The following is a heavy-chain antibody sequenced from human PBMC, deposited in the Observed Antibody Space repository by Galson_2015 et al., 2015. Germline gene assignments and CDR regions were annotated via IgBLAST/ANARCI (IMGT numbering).Heavy chain of an antibody. Sequence: SLRLSCAASGFTFSSYAMHWVRQAPGKGLEWVAVISYDGSNKYYADSVKGRFTISRDNSKNTLYLQMNSLRAEDTAVYYCATDIVVVVAATPDAFDIWGQGTMVTVSS. J-gene: IGHJ3*02. D-gene: IGHD2-15*01. CDR2: ISYDGSNK. CDR3: ATDIVVVVAATPDAFDI. V-gene: IGHV3-30*01. CDR1: GFTFSSYA.